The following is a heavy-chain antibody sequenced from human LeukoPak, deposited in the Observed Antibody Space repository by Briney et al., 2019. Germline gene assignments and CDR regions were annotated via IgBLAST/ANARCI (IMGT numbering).Heavy chain of an antibody. CDR2: IYYSGST. J-gene: IGHJ4*02. D-gene: IGHD5-12*01. Sequence: SETLSLTCTVSGGSISSGDYYWSWIRQPPGKGLEWIGYIYYSGSTYYNPSLKSRVTISVDTSKNQFSLKLSSVTAADTAVYYCARDKGGYSGYADYWGQGTLVTVSS. V-gene: IGHV4-30-4*01. CDR3: ARDKGGYSGYADY. CDR1: GGSISSGDYY.